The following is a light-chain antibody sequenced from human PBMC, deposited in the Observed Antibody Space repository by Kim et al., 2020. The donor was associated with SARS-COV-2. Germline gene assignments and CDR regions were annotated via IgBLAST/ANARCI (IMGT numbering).Light chain of an antibody. CDR3: SSYTTTTTM. CDR2: DVT. CDR1: SSDVGGHHY. V-gene: IGLV2-14*03. J-gene: IGLJ3*02. Sequence: PGQSVTISCTGTSSDVGGHHYVSWYQQHPGKAPKLVIYDVTNRPSGVSNRFSGSRSGNTASLTISGLQAEDEADYYCSSYTTTTTMFGGGTKLTVL.